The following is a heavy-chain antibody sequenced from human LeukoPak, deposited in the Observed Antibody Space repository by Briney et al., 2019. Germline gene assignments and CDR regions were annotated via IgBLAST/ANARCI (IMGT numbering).Heavy chain of an antibody. CDR3: ARGVGLTQGGAFDF. D-gene: IGHD3-16*01. CDR2: IYHSGST. Sequence: PSETLSLTCIVSGGSISSSNYYWGWIRQPPGQGLEWIGSIYHSGSTHYNSSLKSRVTISMDPSKNQLSLKLSSVTAADTAVYYCARGVGLTQGGAFDFWGQGILVTVSS. V-gene: IGHV4-39*07. CDR1: GGSISSSNYY. J-gene: IGHJ4*02.